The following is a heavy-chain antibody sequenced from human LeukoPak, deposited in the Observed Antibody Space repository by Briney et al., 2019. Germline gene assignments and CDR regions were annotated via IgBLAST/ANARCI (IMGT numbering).Heavy chain of an antibody. CDR2: IYYSGST. CDR1: GGSISSYY. Sequence: SETLSLTCSVSGGSISSYYWSWVRQPPGKGLEWIGYIYYSGSTNYNPSLKSRVTISVDTSKNHFSLKLSSVTAADTAVYYCARDFRGGYDFWSGYYTPYYFDYWGQGTLVTVSP. CDR3: ARDFRGGYDFWSGYYTPYYFDY. V-gene: IGHV4-59*12. J-gene: IGHJ4*02. D-gene: IGHD3-3*01.